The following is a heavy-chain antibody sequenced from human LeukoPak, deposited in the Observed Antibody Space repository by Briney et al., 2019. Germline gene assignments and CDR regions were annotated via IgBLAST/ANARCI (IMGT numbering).Heavy chain of an antibody. CDR3: ATGRPLGS. CDR2: ISSRSSTI. D-gene: IGHD7-27*01. J-gene: IGHJ5*02. CDR1: GLTIGSRY. V-gene: IGHV3-48*01. Sequence: GGSLRLSCVASGLTIGSRYMNWVRQAPGKGLEWVSYISSRSSTIYYADSVKGRFTISRDNAKNSLYLQMSSLRVEDTAVYYCATGRPLGSWGQGTLVTVSS.